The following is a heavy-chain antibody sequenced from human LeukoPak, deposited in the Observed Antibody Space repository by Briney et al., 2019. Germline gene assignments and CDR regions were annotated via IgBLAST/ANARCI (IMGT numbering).Heavy chain of an antibody. J-gene: IGHJ4*02. CDR3: ARDLSRYYFGY. V-gene: IGHV3-30*01. Sequence: GRSLRLSCAASGFTFSSYAMHWVRQAPGKGLEWVAVISYDGSNKYYADSVKGRFTISRDNSKNTLYLQMNSLRAEDTAVYYCARDLSRYYFGYWGQGTLVTVSS. CDR1: GFTFSSYA. D-gene: IGHD2/OR15-2a*01. CDR2: ISYDGSNK.